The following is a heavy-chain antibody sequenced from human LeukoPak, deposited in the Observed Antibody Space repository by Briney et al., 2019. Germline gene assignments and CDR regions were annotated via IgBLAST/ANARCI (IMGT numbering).Heavy chain of an antibody. CDR2: ISGSGGST. CDR1: GFTFSSYA. V-gene: IGHV3-23*01. Sequence: GGSLRLSCAASGFTFSSYAMSWVRQAPGKGLEWVSAISGSGGSTYYADSVKGRFTISRDNSKNTLYLQMNSLRAEDTAVYYCAKVYYGSGSYYALDYWGQGTLVTVSS. D-gene: IGHD3-10*01. J-gene: IGHJ4*02. CDR3: AKVYYGSGSYYALDY.